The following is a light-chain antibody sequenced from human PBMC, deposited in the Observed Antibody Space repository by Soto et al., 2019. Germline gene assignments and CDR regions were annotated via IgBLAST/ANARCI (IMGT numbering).Light chain of an antibody. Sequence: QSALTQPASVSGSPGQSITISCTGTSSDVGGYNYVSWYQQHPGKAPKLMIYAVSNRPSGVSNRFSGSKSGNTATLTISGLQAEDEADYYCSSYTDSSNYVFGTGTKVTVL. V-gene: IGLV2-14*01. CDR1: SSDVGGYNY. CDR2: AVS. CDR3: SSYTDSSNYV. J-gene: IGLJ1*01.